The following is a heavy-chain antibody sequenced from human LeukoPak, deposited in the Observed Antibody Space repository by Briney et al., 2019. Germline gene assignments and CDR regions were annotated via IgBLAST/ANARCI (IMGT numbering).Heavy chain of an antibody. D-gene: IGHD3-10*01. CDR3: ASINLWFGELLQYGMDV. V-gene: IGHV3-23*01. CDR2: ISGSGGST. J-gene: IGHJ6*02. CDR1: GFTFSSYA. Sequence: GGSLRLSCAASGFTFSSYAMSWVRQAPGKGLEWVSAISGSGGSTYYADSVKGRFTISRDNSKNTLYLQMNSLRAEDTAVYYCASINLWFGELLQYGMDVWGQGTTVTVSS.